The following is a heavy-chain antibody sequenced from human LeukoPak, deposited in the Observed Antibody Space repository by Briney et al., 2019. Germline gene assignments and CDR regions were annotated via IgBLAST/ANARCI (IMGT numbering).Heavy chain of an antibody. CDR1: GYTFTGYY. CDR3: AIRRNYYDSSGYYYVSHPLDY. Sequence: ASVKVSCKASGYTFTGYYMHWVRQAPGQGLEWMGWINPNSGGTNYAQKFQGRVTMTRDTSISTAYMELSRLRSDDTAVYYCAIRRNYYDSSGYYYVSHPLDYWGQGALVTVSS. CDR2: INPNSGGT. J-gene: IGHJ4*02. V-gene: IGHV1-2*02. D-gene: IGHD3-22*01.